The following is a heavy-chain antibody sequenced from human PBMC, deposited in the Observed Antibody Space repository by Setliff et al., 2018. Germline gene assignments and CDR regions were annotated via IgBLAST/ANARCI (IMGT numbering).Heavy chain of an antibody. CDR3: AIVESMARGKNILRHFDY. D-gene: IGHD2-8*01. V-gene: IGHV1-18*01. CDR2: VTIYKGNT. J-gene: IGHJ4*02. CDR1: GYTFSNYG. Sequence: ASVKVSCKASGYTFSNYGVTWVRQAPGQGLEWMGWVTIYKGNTKYAQNLQGRLTLTTDISTSTAYMELGSLTTDDTAVYYCAIVESMARGKNILRHFDYWGQGIQVTVSS.